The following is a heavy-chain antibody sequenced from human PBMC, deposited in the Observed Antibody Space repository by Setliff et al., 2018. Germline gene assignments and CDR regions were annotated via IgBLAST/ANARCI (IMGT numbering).Heavy chain of an antibody. Sequence: ASVKVSCKASGYTLTNYYMHWVRQAPGQGLGWIGIINPSGGLTKYAQKFQGRVTMTRDTSITTAYMELSSLRSEDTAVYFCAREGVDTRSSTDYRYYMDVWGKGTTVTVSS. CDR3: AREGVDTRSSTDYRYYMDV. J-gene: IGHJ6*03. CDR2: INPSGGLT. V-gene: IGHV1-46*01. D-gene: IGHD5-18*01. CDR1: GYTLTNYY.